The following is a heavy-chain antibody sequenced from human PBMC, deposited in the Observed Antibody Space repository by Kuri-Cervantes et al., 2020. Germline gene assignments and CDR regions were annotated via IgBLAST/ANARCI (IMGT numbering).Heavy chain of an antibody. CDR2: INPNSGGI. V-gene: IGHV1-2*04. D-gene: IGHD4-17*01. J-gene: IGHJ4*02. CDR3: ARQDVSTVTLDY. Sequence: ASVKVSCKASGYTFNGYYMHWVRQAPGQGLEWMGWINPNSGGINYAQKFQGWVTMTRDTSISTAYMELSRLRSDDTAVYYCARQDVSTVTLDYWGQGTLVTVSS. CDR1: GYTFNGYY.